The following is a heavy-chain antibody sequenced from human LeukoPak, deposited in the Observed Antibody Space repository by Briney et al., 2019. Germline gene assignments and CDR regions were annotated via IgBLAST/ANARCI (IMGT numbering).Heavy chain of an antibody. CDR1: GGSLSGYY. D-gene: IGHD6-6*01. CDR3: ARGRSSSSGRYFQH. CDR2: INHSGSA. J-gene: IGHJ1*01. Sequence: PSETLSLTCAVNGGSLSGYYWNWIRQPPGKGPEWIGEINHSGSANYNPSLKSRVTISIDTSKRDFSLMMSSVTAADTAVYYCARGRSSSSGRYFQHWGQGTPVTVSS. V-gene: IGHV4-34*01.